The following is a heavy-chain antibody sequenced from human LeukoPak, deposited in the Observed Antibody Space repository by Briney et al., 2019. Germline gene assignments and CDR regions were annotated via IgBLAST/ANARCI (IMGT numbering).Heavy chain of an antibody. CDR1: GGIFSDYA. CDR2: FIPVLGTA. Sequence: AASVKVSCKASGGIFSDYALNWVRQAPGQGLEWMGVFIPVLGTANSTQNFQDRVSITADISTHTVYMELSSLKSEDTAVYFCAGIPVFGVVLHQEPVWGKGTTVTVSS. J-gene: IGHJ6*04. D-gene: IGHD3-3*01. V-gene: IGHV1-69*10. CDR3: AGIPVFGVVLHQEPV.